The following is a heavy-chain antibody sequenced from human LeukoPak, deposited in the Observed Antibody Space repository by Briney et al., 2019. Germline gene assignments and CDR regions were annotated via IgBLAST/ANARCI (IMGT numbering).Heavy chain of an antibody. D-gene: IGHD3-10*01. CDR2: INPNSGGT. J-gene: IGHJ6*04. V-gene: IGHV1-2*02. CDR3: ARDGLTYYYGSGSYPSFMDV. Sequence: GASVKVSCKASGYTFTGYYMHWVRQAPGQGLEWMGWINPNSGGTNYAQKFQGRVTMTRDTSISTAYMELSRLRSDDTAVYYCARDGLTYYYGSGSYPSFMDVWGKGTTVTISS. CDR1: GYTFTGYY.